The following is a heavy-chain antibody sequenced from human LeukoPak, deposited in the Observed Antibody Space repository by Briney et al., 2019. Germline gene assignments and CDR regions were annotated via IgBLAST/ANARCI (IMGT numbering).Heavy chain of an antibody. CDR2: ISSSSSTI. CDR1: GFTFSSYG. D-gene: IGHD6-19*01. CDR3: ARDLGYSSGPNY. V-gene: IGHV3-48*01. Sequence: GGSLRLSCAASGFTFSSYGMTWVRQAPGKGLEWGSYISSSSSTIYYADSVKGRFTISRDNAKTSLYLQLNSLRAEDTAVYYCARDLGYSSGPNYWGQGTRVTVSS. J-gene: IGHJ4*02.